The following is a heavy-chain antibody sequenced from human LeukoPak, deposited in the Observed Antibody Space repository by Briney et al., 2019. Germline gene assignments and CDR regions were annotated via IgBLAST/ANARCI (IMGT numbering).Heavy chain of an antibody. J-gene: IGHJ4*02. D-gene: IGHD1-26*01. CDR3: ARGQDVGRLVGGDFDY. V-gene: IGHV3-11*01. CDR2: ITGRDNTI. CDR1: GFTFSDYY. Sequence: GGSLRLSCAASGFTFSDYYMSWIRQAPGKGLEWISYITGRDNTIYYADSVKGRFTISRDNAKNSLYLQMNSLRAEDTAVYYCARGQDVGRLVGGDFDYWGQGTLVTVSS.